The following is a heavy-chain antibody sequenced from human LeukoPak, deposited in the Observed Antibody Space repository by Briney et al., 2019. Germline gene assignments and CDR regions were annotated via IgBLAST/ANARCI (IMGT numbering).Heavy chain of an antibody. CDR3: ARKAMYRGVLRDYFDY. V-gene: IGHV3-30*03. CDR1: GFTFSSYG. D-gene: IGHD3-10*01. CDR2: ISYDGSNK. J-gene: IGHJ4*02. Sequence: PGRSLRLSCAASGFTFSSYGMHWVRQAPGKGLEWVAVISYDGSNKYYADSVKGRFTISRDNSKNTLYLQMNSLRSEDTAVYYCARKAMYRGVLRDYFDYWGQGTLVTVSS.